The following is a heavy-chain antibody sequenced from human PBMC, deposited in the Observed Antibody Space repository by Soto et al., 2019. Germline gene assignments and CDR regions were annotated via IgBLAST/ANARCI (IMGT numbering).Heavy chain of an antibody. D-gene: IGHD3-16*01. V-gene: IGHV1-18*01. Sequence: QAQLVQSGGEVKKPGASVKVSCKASGYTFTYYAVTWVRQAPGQGLEWMGWISAYNGHTKYAQNLQGRLTLTTDTSTNTAYMELRRLRADDTAVYYCARGALDFDYWGQGTLVTVSS. CDR2: ISAYNGHT. CDR3: ARGALDFDY. J-gene: IGHJ4*02. CDR1: GYTFTYYA.